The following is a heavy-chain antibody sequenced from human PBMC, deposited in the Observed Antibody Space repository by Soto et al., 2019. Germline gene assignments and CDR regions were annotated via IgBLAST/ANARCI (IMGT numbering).Heavy chain of an antibody. CDR3: AKYNLLEGYSSSWYSFYYYYGMDV. CDR2: ISGSGGST. D-gene: IGHD6-13*01. J-gene: IGHJ6*02. V-gene: IGHV3-23*01. CDR1: GFTFSSYA. Sequence: GGSLRLSCAASGFTFSSYAMSWVRQAPGKGLEWVPAISGSGGSTYYADSVKGRFTISRDNSKNTLYLQMNSLRAEDTAVYYCAKYNLLEGYSSSWYSFYYYYGMDVWGQGTTVTVSS.